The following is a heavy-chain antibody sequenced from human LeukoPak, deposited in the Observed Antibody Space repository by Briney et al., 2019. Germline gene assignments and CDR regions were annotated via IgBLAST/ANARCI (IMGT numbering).Heavy chain of an antibody. D-gene: IGHD2-2*01. CDR3: ARGPLGYCSSTSCYVTGIIQH. Sequence: SGGSLRLSCAASGFTFSSYSMNWVRQAPGKGLEWVSSISSSSSYIYYADSVKGRFTISRDNAKNSLYLQMNSLRAEDTAVYHCARGPLGYCSSTSCYVTGIIQHWGQGTLVTVSS. CDR1: GFTFSSYS. J-gene: IGHJ1*01. CDR2: ISSSSSYI. V-gene: IGHV3-21*01.